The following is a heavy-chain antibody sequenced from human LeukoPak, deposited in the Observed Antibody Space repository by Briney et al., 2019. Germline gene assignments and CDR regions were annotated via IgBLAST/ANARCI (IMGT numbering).Heavy chain of an antibody. V-gene: IGHV4-59*08. CDR3: ASDYGGNSEAASDI. CDR2: IYYSGST. J-gene: IGHJ3*02. CDR1: GGSISSYY. D-gene: IGHD4-17*01. Sequence: SETLSLTCTVSGGSISSYYWSWIRQPPGKGLEWIGYIYYSGSTNYNPSLKSRVTISVDTSKNQFSLKLSSVTAADTAVYYCASDYGGNSEAASDIWGQGTMVTVSS.